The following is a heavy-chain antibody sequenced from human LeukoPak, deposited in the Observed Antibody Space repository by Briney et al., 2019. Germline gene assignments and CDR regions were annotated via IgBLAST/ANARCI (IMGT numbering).Heavy chain of an antibody. CDR3: ARAGLYAYSGLTIDY. D-gene: IGHD2-21*01. CDR1: GYTFTSYG. J-gene: IGHJ4*02. CDR2: ISAYNGNT. Sequence: GASVKVSCKASGYTFTSYGISWVRQAPGQGLEWMGWISAYNGNTNYAQKLQGRVTMTTDTSTSTAYMELRSLRSDDTAVYYCARAGLYAYSGLTIDYWGQGTLVTVSS. V-gene: IGHV1-18*01.